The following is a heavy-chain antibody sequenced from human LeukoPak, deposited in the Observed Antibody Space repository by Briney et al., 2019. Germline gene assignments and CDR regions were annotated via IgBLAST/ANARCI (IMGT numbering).Heavy chain of an antibody. D-gene: IGHD6-6*01. Sequence: SETLSLTCTVSGGSISSYSWSWIRQSPGKGPEWIGYIYYSGSTNYNPSLKSRVTISVDTSKNQFSLKLSSVTAADTAVYYCARDEIAGIAARTPFRYWGQGTLVTVSS. CDR1: GGSISSYS. CDR3: ARDEIAGIAARTPFRY. V-gene: IGHV4-59*01. J-gene: IGHJ4*02. CDR2: IYYSGST.